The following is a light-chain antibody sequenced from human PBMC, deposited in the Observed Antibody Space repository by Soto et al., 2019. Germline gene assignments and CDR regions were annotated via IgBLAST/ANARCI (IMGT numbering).Light chain of an antibody. CDR3: QQRSSWPLT. V-gene: IGKV3-11*01. CDR1: QSIAIY. J-gene: IGKJ4*01. Sequence: EIVLTQSPATPSLSPGERATLSCRASQSIAIYLAWYQQKPGQAPRLLIYDTSNRAPGIPARFSGSGSGTDFTLTISSLEPEDSAVYYCQQRSSWPLTFGGGTKVETK. CDR2: DTS.